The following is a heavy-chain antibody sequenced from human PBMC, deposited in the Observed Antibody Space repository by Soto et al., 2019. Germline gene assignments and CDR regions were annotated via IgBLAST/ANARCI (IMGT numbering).Heavy chain of an antibody. Sequence: QVQLVQSGAEVKKPGSSVKVSCKASGGTFSSYAISWVRQAPGQGLEWMGGIIPIFGTANYAQKFQGRVTITAEKSPSTAYRGVSNLRSGDPAVYFCPRGGYFDGRGSRQRDFPPWGRGPLV. CDR2: IIPIFGTA. CDR3: PRGGYFDGRGSRQRDFPP. CDR1: GGTFSSYA. J-gene: IGHJ1*01. D-gene: IGHD3-22*01. V-gene: IGHV1-69*06.